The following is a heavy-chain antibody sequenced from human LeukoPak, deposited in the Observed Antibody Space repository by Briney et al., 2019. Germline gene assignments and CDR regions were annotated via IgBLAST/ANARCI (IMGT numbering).Heavy chain of an antibody. Sequence: SETLSLTCTVSGGSISSGGYYWSWIRQHPGKGLEWIGYIYYSGSTYYNPSLKSRVTISVDTSKSQFSLKLSSVTAADTAVYYCARAALLWFGAEDYWGQGTLVTVSS. CDR2: IYYSGST. CDR1: GGSISSGGYY. V-gene: IGHV4-31*03. J-gene: IGHJ4*02. CDR3: ARAALLWFGAEDY. D-gene: IGHD3-10*01.